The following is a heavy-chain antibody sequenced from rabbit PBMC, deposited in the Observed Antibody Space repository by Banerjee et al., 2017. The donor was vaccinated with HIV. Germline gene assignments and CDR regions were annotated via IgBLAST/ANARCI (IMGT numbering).Heavy chain of an antibody. V-gene: IGHV1S45*01. J-gene: IGHJ4*01. CDR3: AKDRLVGGAGAGYAMWANL. Sequence: QEQLEESGGDLVKPEGSLTLTCTASGFSFSSSYYMCWVRQAPGKGLEWIACIYTGSSVRTNYASWAKGRFTISKTSSTTVTLQMTSLTAADTATYFCAKDRLVGGAGAGYAMWANLWGPGTLVTVS. CDR2: IYTGSSVRT. D-gene: IGHD6-1*01. CDR1: GFSFSSSYY.